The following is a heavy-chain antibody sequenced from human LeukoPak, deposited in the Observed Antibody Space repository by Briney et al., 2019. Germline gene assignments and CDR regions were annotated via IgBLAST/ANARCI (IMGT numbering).Heavy chain of an antibody. CDR2: INQGGSDK. Sequence: GGSLRLSCAASGFTFSGHWMSWVRQAPGKGLEWVANINQGGSDKYYVDSVKGRFTISRDNANNLLYLQMNRPRGEETAVYYCTRDRSRAEDNWGQGTLGTVSS. CDR3: TRDRSRAEDN. V-gene: IGHV3-7*01. D-gene: IGHD1-14*01. J-gene: IGHJ4*02. CDR1: GFTFSGHW.